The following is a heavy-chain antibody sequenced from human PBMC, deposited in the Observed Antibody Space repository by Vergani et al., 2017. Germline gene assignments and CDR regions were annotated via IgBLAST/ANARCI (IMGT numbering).Heavy chain of an antibody. Sequence: EVQLVESGGGLVKPGGSLRLSCAASGFTFSSYSMNLVCLAQGKGLEWDSSISSSSSYIYYADSVKGRFSISRDNAQNSLYLQMNSLRAEDTAVYYCARDLFYYDSSGYYSDFFDYWGQGTLVTVSS. V-gene: IGHV3-21*01. J-gene: IGHJ4*02. CDR2: ISSSSSYI. CDR1: GFTFSSYS. CDR3: ARDLFYYDSSGYYSDFFDY. D-gene: IGHD3-22*01.